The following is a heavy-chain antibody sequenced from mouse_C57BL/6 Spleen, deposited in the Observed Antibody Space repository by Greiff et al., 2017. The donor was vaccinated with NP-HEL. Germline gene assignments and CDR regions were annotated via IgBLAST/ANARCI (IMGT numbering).Heavy chain of an antibody. Sequence: VQLQQSGPELVKPGASVKISCKASGYAFSSSWMNWVKQRPGKGLEWIGRIYPGDGDTNYNGKFKGKATLTADKSSSTAYMQLSSLTSEDSAVYFCAREGSNYSWFAYWGQGTLVTVSA. D-gene: IGHD2-5*01. CDR1: GYAFSSSW. J-gene: IGHJ3*01. CDR3: AREGSNYSWFAY. CDR2: IYPGDGDT. V-gene: IGHV1-82*01.